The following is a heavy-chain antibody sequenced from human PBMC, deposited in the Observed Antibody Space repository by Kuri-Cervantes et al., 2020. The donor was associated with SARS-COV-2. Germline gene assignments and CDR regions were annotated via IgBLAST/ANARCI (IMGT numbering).Heavy chain of an antibody. CDR1: RGSIDRSPYY. Sequence: SETLSLTCTVSRGSIDRSPYYWGWIRQPPGKGLEWIGSILYNGNTHYKASLNSRVTISVDTSKNLFSLRLTSVTAADTAVYYCARHQLVIPAADPYNYFDPWGQGTLVTVSS. D-gene: IGHD2-2*01. CDR3: ARHQLVIPAADPYNYFDP. V-gene: IGHV4-39*01. J-gene: IGHJ5*02. CDR2: ILYNGNT.